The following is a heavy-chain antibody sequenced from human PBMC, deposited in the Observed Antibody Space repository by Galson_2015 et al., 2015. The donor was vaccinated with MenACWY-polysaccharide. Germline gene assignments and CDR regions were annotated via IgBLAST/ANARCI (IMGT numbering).Heavy chain of an antibody. D-gene: IGHD2/OR15-2a*01. CDR3: AKDENSIYPNWFDP. Sequence: SLRLSCAASGFTFSNYAMNWVRQAPGKGLEWVSAISGSGDSTYYADSVKGRFTISRDNSKNTLYLQMSSLRAEDTAVYYCAKDENSIYPNWFDPWGQGTLVTVSS. V-gene: IGHV3-23*01. CDR2: ISGSGDST. J-gene: IGHJ5*02. CDR1: GFTFSNYA.